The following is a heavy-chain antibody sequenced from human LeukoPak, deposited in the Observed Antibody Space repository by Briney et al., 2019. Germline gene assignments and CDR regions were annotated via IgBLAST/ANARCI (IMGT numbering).Heavy chain of an antibody. CDR3: AREGHPMVEAFDI. J-gene: IGHJ3*02. V-gene: IGHV1-69*06. CDR1: GGTFSSYA. Sequence: ASVKVSCKASGGTFSSYAISWVRQAPGQGLEWMGGIIPIFGTANYAQKFQGRVTITADKSTSTAYMELSSLRSEDTAVYYCAREGHPMVEAFDIWGQGTMVTVSS. D-gene: IGHD3-10*01. CDR2: IIPIFGTA.